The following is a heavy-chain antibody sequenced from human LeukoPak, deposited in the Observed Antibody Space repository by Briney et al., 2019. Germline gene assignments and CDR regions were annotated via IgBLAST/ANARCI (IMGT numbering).Heavy chain of an antibody. CDR1: GCSFTNYW. J-gene: IGHJ5*02. Sequence: PGGGLLISFKGAGCSFTNYWIAWGRRMAGKGGGGRGIIYPDDSDISYSPSFQGQVTISADKSISTPYLQWSSLKASDTAMYYCARHTSGVRGVTPRVDPWGQGTLVSVSS. D-gene: IGHD3-10*01. CDR2: IYPDDSDI. V-gene: IGHV5-51*01. CDR3: ARHTSGVRGVTPRVDP.